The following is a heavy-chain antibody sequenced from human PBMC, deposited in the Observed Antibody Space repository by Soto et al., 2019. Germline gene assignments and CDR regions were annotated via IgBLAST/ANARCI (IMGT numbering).Heavy chain of an antibody. D-gene: IGHD2-2*01. Sequence: PSETLSLTCTVSNGSISPYYWSWIRQSPGKGLEWIGYIYYTGSFTYNPSLKSRVTISVNTSKNQFSLRLSSVTAADTAVYYCARGRLVPAVNFDYWGLGTLVTVSS. J-gene: IGHJ4*02. CDR1: NGSISPYY. V-gene: IGHV4-59*01. CDR3: ARGRLVPAVNFDY. CDR2: IYYTGSF.